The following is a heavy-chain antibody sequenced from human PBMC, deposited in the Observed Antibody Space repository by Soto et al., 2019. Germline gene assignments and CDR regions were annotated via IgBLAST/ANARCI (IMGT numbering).Heavy chain of an antibody. V-gene: IGHV6-1*01. CDR2: TYFRSKWYT. CDR3: ARDLPAFPKDDAFDV. Sequence: QVHLQQSGPGLVKPSQTLSLTCAISGDTVSRKTAAWNWIRQSSSRGLEWLGRTYFRSKWYTDYAVSVKRRITLSPDTSQNQFSLQLNSVTPEDTAVYFCARDLPAFPKDDAFDVWGQGTMVTVS. J-gene: IGHJ3*01. D-gene: IGHD2-21*01. CDR1: GDTVSRKTAA.